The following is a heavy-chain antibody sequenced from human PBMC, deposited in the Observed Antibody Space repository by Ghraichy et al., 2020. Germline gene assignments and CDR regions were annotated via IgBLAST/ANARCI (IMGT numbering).Heavy chain of an antibody. Sequence: STTYNPSLKSRVTISVDTSKNQFSLNLSSVTAADTAVYYCAISESSTSYTMDVWGQGT. D-gene: IGHD6-13*01. J-gene: IGHJ6*02. CDR2: ST. V-gene: IGHV4-59*01. CDR3: AISESSTSYTMDV.